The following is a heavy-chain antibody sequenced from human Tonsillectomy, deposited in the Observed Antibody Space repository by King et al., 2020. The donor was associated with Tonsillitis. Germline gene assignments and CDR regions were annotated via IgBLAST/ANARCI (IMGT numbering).Heavy chain of an antibody. V-gene: IGHV1-2*02. CDR1: GYTFSGCY. D-gene: IGHD3-16*01. Sequence: VQLVESGPEVKRPGASVKVSCQASGYTFSGCYIHWVRQAPGQGLEWMGWINPRNGLTKYAQKFQDRVTMTRDTSADTANMALTRLGSDDAAVYYCARETIFEGESMSWFDLWGQGTLVTVS. CDR3: ARETIFEGESMSWFDL. J-gene: IGHJ5*02. CDR2: INPRNGLT.